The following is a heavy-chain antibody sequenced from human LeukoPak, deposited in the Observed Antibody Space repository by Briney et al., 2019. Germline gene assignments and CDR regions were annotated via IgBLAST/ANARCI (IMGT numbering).Heavy chain of an antibody. CDR2: ISYDGSNK. V-gene: IGHV3-30*18. D-gene: IGHD6-13*01. CDR3: AKKHWYSSSWYNAIDI. CDR1: GFTFGTFA. J-gene: IGHJ3*02. Sequence: PGRSLRLSCVASGFTFGTFAMHWVRQAPGKGLEWVAVISYDGSNKYYADSVKGRFTISRDNSKNTLYLQMNSLRAEDTAVYYCAKKHWYSSSWYNAIDIWGQGTMVTVSS.